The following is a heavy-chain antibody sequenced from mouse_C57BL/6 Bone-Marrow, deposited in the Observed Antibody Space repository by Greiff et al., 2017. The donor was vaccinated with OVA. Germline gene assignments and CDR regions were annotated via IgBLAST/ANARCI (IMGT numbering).Heavy chain of an antibody. CDR1: GYTFTDYY. D-gene: IGHD2-3*01. J-gene: IGHJ3*01. Sequence: VQLQQSGPVLVKPGASVKMSCKASGYTFTDYYMNWVKQSHGKSLEWIGVINPYNGGTSYNQKFKGKATLTVDKSSSTAYMELNSLTSEDSAVYYCARWVIDDGYYWFAYWGQGTLVTVSA. CDR3: ARWVIDDGYYWFAY. V-gene: IGHV1-19*01. CDR2: INPYNGGT.